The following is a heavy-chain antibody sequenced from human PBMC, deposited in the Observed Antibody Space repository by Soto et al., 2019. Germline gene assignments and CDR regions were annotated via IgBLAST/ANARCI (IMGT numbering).Heavy chain of an antibody. CDR1: GFTFTNFW. J-gene: IGHJ5*01. V-gene: IGHV3-74*01. CDR3: TRTSAALFDS. CDR2: INSDGSSV. Sequence: QPGGSLRLSCAASGFTFTNFWMHWVRQAPGKGLVWVSRINSDGSSVNYADSVKGRFTISRDNASNTLFLQMNSLRAEDTAIYYCTRTSAALFDSWGQGTLLTVSS.